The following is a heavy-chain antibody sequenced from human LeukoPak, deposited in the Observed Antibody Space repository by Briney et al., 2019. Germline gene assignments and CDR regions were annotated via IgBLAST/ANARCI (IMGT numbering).Heavy chain of an antibody. CDR3: AREVLWFGDPRCWFGP. V-gene: IGHV4-34*01. Sequence: TSETLSLTCAVYGGSFSGYYWSWIRQPPGKGLEWIGEINHSGSTNYNPSLKSRVTISVDTSKNQFSLKLSSVTAADTAVYYCAREVLWFGDPRCWFGPWGQGTLVTVSS. D-gene: IGHD3-10*01. CDR2: INHSGST. J-gene: IGHJ5*02. CDR1: GGSFSGYY.